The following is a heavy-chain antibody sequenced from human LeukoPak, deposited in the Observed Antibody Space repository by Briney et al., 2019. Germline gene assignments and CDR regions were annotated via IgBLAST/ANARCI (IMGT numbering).Heavy chain of an antibody. CDR2: ISSSGSTI. J-gene: IGHJ4*02. D-gene: IGHD3-22*01. CDR1: GFTFSSYE. Sequence: GGSLRLSCAASGFTFSSYEMNWVRQAPGKGLEWVSYISSSGSTIYYADSVKGRFTISRDNAKNSLYLQMNSLRAEDTAVYYCARELYYYDSSGRGGWGQGTLVTVSS. CDR3: ARELYYYDSSGRGG. V-gene: IGHV3-48*03.